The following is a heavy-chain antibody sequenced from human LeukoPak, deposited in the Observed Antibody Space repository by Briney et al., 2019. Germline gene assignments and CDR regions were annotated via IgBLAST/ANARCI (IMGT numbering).Heavy chain of an antibody. Sequence: SQTLSLTCTVSGGSISSGSYYWSWIRQPAGKGLEWIGSIYHSGSTYYNPSLKSRVTISVDTSRNQFSLKLSSVTAADTAVYYCARGLLDFYYYYYMDIWGKGTTVTVSS. J-gene: IGHJ6*03. CDR1: GGSISSGSYY. V-gene: IGHV4-61*02. CDR3: ARGLLDFYYYYYMDI. D-gene: IGHD2-15*01. CDR2: IYHSGST.